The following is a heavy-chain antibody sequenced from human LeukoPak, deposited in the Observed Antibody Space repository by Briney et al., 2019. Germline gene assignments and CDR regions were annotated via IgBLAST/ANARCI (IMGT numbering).Heavy chain of an antibody. V-gene: IGHV3-7*01. D-gene: IGHD6-19*01. J-gene: IGHJ3*02. CDR3: AREGYTSGWPHDAFDM. Sequence: PGGSLRPSCAASGFTFSSYWMSWVRQAPGKGLEWVANIKQDGSEKHYVDSVKGRFTSSRDNAKKSLYLQMNSLRAEDTAVYYCAREGYTSGWPHDAFDMWGQGTMVTVSS. CDR1: GFTFSSYW. CDR2: IKQDGSEK.